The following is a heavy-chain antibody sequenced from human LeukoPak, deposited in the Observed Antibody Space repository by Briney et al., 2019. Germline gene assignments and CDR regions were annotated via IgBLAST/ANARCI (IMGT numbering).Heavy chain of an antibody. D-gene: IGHD1-26*01. CDR1: GGSISSSSYY. CDR2: IYYSGST. Sequence: SETLSLTCTVSGGSISSSSYYWGWIRQPPGKGLEWIGSIYYSGSTYYNPSLKSRVTISVDTSKNQFSLKLSSVTAADTAVHYCARHRYSGTEGAFDYWGQGTLVTVSS. CDR3: ARHRYSGTEGAFDY. J-gene: IGHJ4*02. V-gene: IGHV4-39*01.